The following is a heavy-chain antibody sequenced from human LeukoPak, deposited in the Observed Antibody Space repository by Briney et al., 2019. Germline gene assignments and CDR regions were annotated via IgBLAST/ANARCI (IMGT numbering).Heavy chain of an antibody. CDR3: ARDANHYYFDY. CDR1: GYTFTGYY. J-gene: IGHJ4*02. V-gene: IGHV1-2*02. CDR2: INPDSAGT. D-gene: IGHD1-14*01. Sequence: ASVKVSCKASGYTFTGYYMHWVRQAPGQGLEWVGWINPDSAGTDYAQKFQGRVTTTRDTSISTAYMELSGLTSDDTAVYYCARDANHYYFDYWGQGTLVTVSS.